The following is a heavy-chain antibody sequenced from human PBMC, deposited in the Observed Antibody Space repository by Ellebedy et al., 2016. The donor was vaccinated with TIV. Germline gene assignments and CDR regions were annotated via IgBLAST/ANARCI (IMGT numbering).Heavy chain of an antibody. D-gene: IGHD6-13*01. CDR2: IYPGDSDA. CDR1: GYSFASYW. J-gene: IGHJ5*02. V-gene: IGHV5-51*01. CDR3: ARCYSGTWYYFDP. Sequence: GESLKISXKASGYSFASYWIGWVRQMPGKGLEWMGVIYPGDSDATYSPSFQGHVTISADMSTNTAYLQWSSLRASDTAMYYCARCYSGTWYYFDPWGQGTLVTVSS.